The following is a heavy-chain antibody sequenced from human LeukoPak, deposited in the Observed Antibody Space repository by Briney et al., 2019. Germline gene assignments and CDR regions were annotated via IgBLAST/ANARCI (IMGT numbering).Heavy chain of an antibody. V-gene: IGHV4-39*01. D-gene: IGHD6-6*01. J-gene: IGHJ2*01. CDR3: ARPSIAARHLSFGL. CDR1: GGSISSSFYY. Sequence: SETLSLTCTVSGGSISSSFYYWGWIRQPPGKGLEWIGGLYYSGDTYYNPSLKSRVTISVDTSKHQFSLNLNSVTAADTAVCYCARPSIAARHLSFGLWGRGTLVTVSS. CDR2: LYYSGDT.